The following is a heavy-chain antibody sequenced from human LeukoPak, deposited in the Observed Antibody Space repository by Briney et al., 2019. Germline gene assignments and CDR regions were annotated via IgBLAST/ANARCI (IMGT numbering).Heavy chain of an antibody. CDR2: ISYDGSNK. V-gene: IGHV3-30*04. J-gene: IGHJ4*02. Sequence: PGGSLRLSCAASGFTFSSYAMHWVRQAPGKGLEWVAVISYDGSNKYYADSVKGRFTISRDNPRNTLYMQMNSLRAEDTAVYYCSVMHRYYDGSGYWVQWGQGTLVTVSS. CDR1: GFTFSSYA. D-gene: IGHD3-22*01. CDR3: SVMHRYYDGSGYWVQ.